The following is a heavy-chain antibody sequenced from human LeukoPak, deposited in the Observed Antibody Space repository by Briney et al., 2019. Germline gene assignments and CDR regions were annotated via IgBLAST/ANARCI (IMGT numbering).Heavy chain of an antibody. CDR1: GGSISSYY. D-gene: IGHD3-3*01. CDR3: AREEGIFGVVIHDY. V-gene: IGHV4-4*07. Sequence: PSETLSLTCTVSGGSISSYYWSWIRQPAGKGLEWIGRIYASGSTNYNPSLKSRVTMSVDTSKNQFSLKLSSVTAADTAVYYCAREEGIFGVVIHDYWGQGTLVTVSS. CDR2: IYASGST. J-gene: IGHJ4*02.